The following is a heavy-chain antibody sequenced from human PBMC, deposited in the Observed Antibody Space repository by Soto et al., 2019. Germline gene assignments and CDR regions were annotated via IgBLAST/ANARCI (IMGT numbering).Heavy chain of an antibody. Sequence: EVQLLESGGGLVQPGGSLRLSCAASGFTFSSYAMSWVRQAPGKWLEWVSAISGSGGSTYYADSVKGRFTISRDNSKSALYLQMNSLRADDTAVHYCANTLTDDYDFWSHLIMGYYFDYCVQGTLVTVSS. CDR3: ANTLTDDYDFWSHLIMGYYFDY. V-gene: IGHV3-23*01. J-gene: IGHJ4*02. CDR1: GFTFSSYA. CDR2: ISGSGGST. D-gene: IGHD3-3*01.